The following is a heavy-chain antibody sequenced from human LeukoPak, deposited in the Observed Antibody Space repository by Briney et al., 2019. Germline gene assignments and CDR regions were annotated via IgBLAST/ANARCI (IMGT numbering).Heavy chain of an antibody. CDR1: GFTFSSYS. V-gene: IGHV3-21*01. Sequence: GGSLRLSCAASGFTFSSYSMNWVRQAPGKGLEWVSSISSSSSYIYYADSVKGRFTISRDNAKNSLYLQMNSLRAEDTAVYYCATDLIHYYASGTKTWGQGTLVTVSS. CDR2: ISSSSSYI. CDR3: ATDLIHYYASGTKT. D-gene: IGHD3-10*01. J-gene: IGHJ5*02.